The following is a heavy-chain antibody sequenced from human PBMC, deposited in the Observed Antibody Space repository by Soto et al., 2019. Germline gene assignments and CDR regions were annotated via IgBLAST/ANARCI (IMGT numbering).Heavy chain of an antibody. D-gene: IGHD6-13*01. CDR2: ISYDGNVA. Sequence: GGSLRLSCAASGFTFSSYWMHWVRQAPGKGLEWVIVISYDGNVAYYADSVKGRFTISRDNSKNTLYLQMNSLRAEDTAVYYCARDFVVIAAAGTFYYYGMDVWGQGTTVTVSS. J-gene: IGHJ6*02. CDR3: ARDFVVIAAAGTFYYYGMDV. V-gene: IGHV3-30*03. CDR1: GFTFSSYW.